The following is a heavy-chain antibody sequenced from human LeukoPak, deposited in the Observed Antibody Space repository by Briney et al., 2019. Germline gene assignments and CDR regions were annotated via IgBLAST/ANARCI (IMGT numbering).Heavy chain of an antibody. Sequence: SETLSLTCSVSGDSISSGGYYWSWIRQPPGKGLEWIGGAYYSGTTYYSPSLKSRVTISVDTSRNHFSLNLNSVTAADTAVYYCARHSSSAWYYYFDYWGQGSFVTVSS. V-gene: IGHV4-39*01. CDR3: ARHSSSAWYYYFDY. D-gene: IGHD6-19*01. J-gene: IGHJ4*02. CDR1: GDSISSGGYY. CDR2: AYYSGTT.